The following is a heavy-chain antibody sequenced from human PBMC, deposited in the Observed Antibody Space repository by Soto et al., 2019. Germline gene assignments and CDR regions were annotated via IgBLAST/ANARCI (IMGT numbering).Heavy chain of an antibody. CDR2: IYWNDDK. CDR3: AHSPLVVAATTNFDY. CDR1: GFSLSTSGVG. V-gene: IGHV2-5*01. D-gene: IGHD2-15*01. J-gene: IGHJ4*02. Sequence: QITLKESGPTLVKPTQTLTLTCTFSGFSLSTSGVGVGWIRQPPGKALEWLALIYWNDDKRYSPSLKSRLTITKDTSKNQVLLTMTNMDPVDTATYYCAHSPLVVAATTNFDYWGQGTLVTVSS.